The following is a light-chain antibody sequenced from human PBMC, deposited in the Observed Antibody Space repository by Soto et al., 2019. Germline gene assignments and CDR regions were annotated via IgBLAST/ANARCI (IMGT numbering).Light chain of an antibody. J-gene: IGKJ5*01. Sequence: EIVLTQSPGTLSLSPGERATLSCRASQSVSNNYLAWYQQKPGQAPRLLIYGASNRATGIPDRFSGSGSGTDFTLTISRLEPEDFAVYYCQQYNNWPPPITFGQGTRLEIK. CDR1: QSVSNNY. V-gene: IGKV3-20*01. CDR2: GAS. CDR3: QQYNNWPPPIT.